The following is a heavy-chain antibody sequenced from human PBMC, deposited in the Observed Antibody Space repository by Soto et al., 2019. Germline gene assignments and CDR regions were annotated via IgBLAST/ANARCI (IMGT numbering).Heavy chain of an antibody. J-gene: IGHJ4*02. V-gene: IGHV1-69*02. CDR1: GGTFSSST. CDR2: IIPILGIA. D-gene: IGHD6-19*01. Sequence: QVQLVQSGAEEKKPGASVKVSCKASGGTFSSSTISWVRQAPGQGLECMGRIIPILGIANYAQKFQGRVTITADKSTSTAYMELSSLRSEDTAVYYCATARIAVAGGTDYWGQGTLVTVSS. CDR3: ATARIAVAGGTDY.